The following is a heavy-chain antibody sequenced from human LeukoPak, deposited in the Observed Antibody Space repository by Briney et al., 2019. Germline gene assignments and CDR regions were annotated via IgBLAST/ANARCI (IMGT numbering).Heavy chain of an antibody. CDR1: GYTFTTHA. J-gene: IGHJ4*02. Sequence: ASVKVSCKASGYTFTTHAISWARQAPGQRLEWMGWISAYSGNTNYAQNLQGRVTMTTDTSTSTAYMELRSLRSDDTAVYYCARDSSYNYGDYWGQGTLVTVSS. CDR3: ARDSSYNYGDY. D-gene: IGHD5-18*01. CDR2: ISAYSGNT. V-gene: IGHV1-18*01.